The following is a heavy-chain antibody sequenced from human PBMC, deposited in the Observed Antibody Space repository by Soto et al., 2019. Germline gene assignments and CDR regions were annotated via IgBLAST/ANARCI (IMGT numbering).Heavy chain of an antibody. D-gene: IGHD3-3*01. CDR1: GYPVTAYY. V-gene: IGHV1-2*01. CDR3: ARGGGVGVAGSAAFDL. CDR2: INPATGAA. J-gene: IGHJ3*01. Sequence: QLHLVQSGAVVKKPGASVTVSCSASGYPVTAYYMHWVRQAPGRGLEWMGGINPATGAAKYTQTFPGRVNSPRDTSTSTVSIELGGLPSGDTAVFYWARGGGVGVAGSAAFDLWGQGPVVTVSS.